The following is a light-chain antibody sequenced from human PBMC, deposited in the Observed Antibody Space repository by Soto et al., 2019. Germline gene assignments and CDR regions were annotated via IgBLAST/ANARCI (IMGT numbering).Light chain of an antibody. CDR3: HHYVGSPWA. J-gene: IGKJ1*01. CDR1: QSVNSF. V-gene: IGKV3-20*01. CDR2: GAS. Sequence: EIVLTQSPGTLSLSPGERATLSCRASQSVNSFLAWFQQKPGQVPRLLIYGASNRATGIPARFSGSGSETDFSLSITRLEPEEFAVYYCHHYVGSPWAFGQGTKVENK.